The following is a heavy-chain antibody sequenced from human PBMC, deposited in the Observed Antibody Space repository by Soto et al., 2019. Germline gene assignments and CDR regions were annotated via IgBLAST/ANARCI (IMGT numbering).Heavy chain of an antibody. CDR3: TRGGFYYYDSSGYYDY. V-gene: IGHV4-39*07. CDR1: GGSISSSSYY. J-gene: IGHJ4*02. Sequence: SETLSLTCTVSGGSISSSSYYWGWIRQPPGKGLEWIGSIYYSGSTYYNPSLKSRVTISVDTSKNQFSLKLTSVTAADTAVYFCTRGGFYYYDSSGYYDYWGQGALVTVSS. CDR2: IYYSGST. D-gene: IGHD3-22*01.